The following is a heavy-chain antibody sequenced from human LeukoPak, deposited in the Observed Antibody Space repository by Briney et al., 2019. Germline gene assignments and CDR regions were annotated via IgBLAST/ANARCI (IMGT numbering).Heavy chain of an antibody. J-gene: IGHJ4*02. CDR3: ARVAGSYTTFYFDY. V-gene: IGHV4-30-2*01. D-gene: IGHD1-26*01. Sequence: PSQTLSLTCTVSGGSISSGGYYWSWIRQPSGKGLEWIGYIYHSGSTYYNPSLKSRVTISVDRSKNQFSLKLSSVTAADTAVYYCARVAGSYTTFYFDYWGQGTLVTASS. CDR1: GGSISSGGYY. CDR2: IYHSGST.